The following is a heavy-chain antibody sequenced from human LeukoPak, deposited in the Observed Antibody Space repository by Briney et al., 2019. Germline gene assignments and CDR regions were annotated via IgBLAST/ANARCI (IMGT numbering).Heavy chain of an antibody. V-gene: IGHV3-11*01. D-gene: IGHD6-6*01. CDR1: GFIFSDYY. Sequence: GGSLRLSCAASGFIFSDYYMSWIRLAPGKGLEWVSYISSSGSGIYYADSVKDRLTISRDNAKNSLNVQMTSLRAEDTAVYYCARLSRRRYYGMDVWGQGTTVTVSS. CDR3: ARLSRRRYYGMDV. CDR2: ISSSGSGI. J-gene: IGHJ6*02.